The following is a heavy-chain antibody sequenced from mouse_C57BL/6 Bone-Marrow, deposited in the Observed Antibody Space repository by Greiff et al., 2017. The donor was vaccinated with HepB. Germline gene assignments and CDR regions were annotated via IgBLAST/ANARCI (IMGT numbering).Heavy chain of an antibody. CDR1: GYTFTSYW. Sequence: QVQLQQPGAELVRPGTSVKLPCKASGYTFTSYWMHWVKQRPGQGLEWIGVIDPSDSYTNYNQKFKGKATLTVDTSSSTAYMQLSSLTSEDSAVYYCARMGEDYFDYWGQGTTLTVSS. CDR2: IDPSDSYT. J-gene: IGHJ2*01. V-gene: IGHV1-59*01. D-gene: IGHD2-3*01. CDR3: ARMGEDYFDY.